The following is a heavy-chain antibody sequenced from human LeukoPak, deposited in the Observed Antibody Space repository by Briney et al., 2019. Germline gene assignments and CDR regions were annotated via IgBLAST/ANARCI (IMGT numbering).Heavy chain of an antibody. Sequence: PGGSLRLSCAASGFTFDDYAMHWVRQAPGKGLEWVSGISWNSGSIAYADSVKGRFTISRDNAKNSLYLQMNSLRAEDMALYYCAKGAIAYDAFDIWGQGTMVTVSS. CDR2: ISWNSGSI. CDR1: GFTFDDYA. V-gene: IGHV3-9*03. CDR3: AKGAIAYDAFDI. J-gene: IGHJ3*02. D-gene: IGHD2-21*01.